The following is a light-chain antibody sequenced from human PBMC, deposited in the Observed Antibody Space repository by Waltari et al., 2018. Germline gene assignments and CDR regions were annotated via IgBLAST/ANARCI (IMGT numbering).Light chain of an antibody. CDR2: EVS. CDR1: SSDVGIYRF. CDR3: SSYTTSTSYVV. J-gene: IGLJ2*01. Sequence: QSALTQPASVSGSPGQSITISCTGTSSDVGIYRFVSWYQQHPGKAPKLMIYEVSNRPSGGSNRFSGSNAGNTASLTISGLQAEDEADYYCSSYTTSTSYVVFGGGTKLTVL. V-gene: IGLV2-14*01.